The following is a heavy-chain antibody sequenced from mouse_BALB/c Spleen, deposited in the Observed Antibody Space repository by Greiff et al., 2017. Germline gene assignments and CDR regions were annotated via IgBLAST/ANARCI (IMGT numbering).Heavy chain of an antibody. CDR1: GFTFSSYG. V-gene: IGHV5-6-3*01. Sequence: EVMLVESGGGLVQPGGSLKLSCAASGFTFSSYGMSWVRQTPDKRLELVATINSNGGSTYYPDSVKGRFTISRDNAKNTLYLQMSSLKSEDTAMYYCARELGRDWYFDVWGAGTTVTVSS. D-gene: IGHD4-1*01. CDR3: ARELGRDWYFDV. CDR2: INSNGGST. J-gene: IGHJ1*01.